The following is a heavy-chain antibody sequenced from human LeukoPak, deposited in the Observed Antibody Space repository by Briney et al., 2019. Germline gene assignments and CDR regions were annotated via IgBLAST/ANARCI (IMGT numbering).Heavy chain of an antibody. J-gene: IGHJ4*02. CDR3: ARATNDILTGYAYYFDY. V-gene: IGHV3-21*01. CDR2: ISSSSRYI. Sequence: GGSLRLSCAASGFTFTSYSMHWVRQAPGKGLEWVSFISSSSRYIYYADSVKGRFTISRDNARNSLHLQMNSLGAEDTAVYYCARATNDILTGYAYYFDYWGQGTLVTVSS. CDR1: GFTFTSYS. D-gene: IGHD3-9*01.